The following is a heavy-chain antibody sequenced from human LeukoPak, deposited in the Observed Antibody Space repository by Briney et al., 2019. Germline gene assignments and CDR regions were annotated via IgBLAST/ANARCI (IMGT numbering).Heavy chain of an antibody. J-gene: IGHJ4*02. V-gene: IGHV3-74*01. D-gene: IGHD4-23*01. Sequence: GGSLRLSCAASGFTFGSYWMHWVRQAPGKGLVWVSRIKSDGSSTSYPDSVKGRFTISRDNAKNTLYLQMNSLRAEDTAVYYCARAVGNSEDFDYWGQGTLVTVSS. CDR2: IKSDGSST. CDR3: ARAVGNSEDFDY. CDR1: GFTFGSYW.